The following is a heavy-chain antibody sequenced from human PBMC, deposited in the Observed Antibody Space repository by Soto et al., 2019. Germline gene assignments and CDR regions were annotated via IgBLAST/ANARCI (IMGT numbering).Heavy chain of an antibody. CDR2: ISCSGGST. V-gene: IGHV3-23*01. CDR1: GFTFSSYA. CDR3: AKPPCSNYYYYYGMDV. J-gene: IGHJ6*02. D-gene: IGHD4-4*01. Sequence: GGSLRLSCAASGFTFSSYAMSWVRQAPGKGLEWVSAISCSGGSTYYADSVEGRFTISRDNSKNTLYLQMNSLRAEDTAVYYCAKPPCSNYYYYYGMDVWGQGTTVTVSS.